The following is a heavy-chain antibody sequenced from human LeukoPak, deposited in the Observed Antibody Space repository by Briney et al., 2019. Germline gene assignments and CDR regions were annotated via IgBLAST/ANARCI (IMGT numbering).Heavy chain of an antibody. CDR3: ARLDASGLDY. D-gene: IGHD6-19*01. CDR1: GFTFSSYS. Sequence: GGSLRLSCAVSGFTFSSYSMNWVRQAPGKGLEWVSYISSSSSTIHYADSVKGRFTTSRDNAKNSLYLQMNSLRAEDTAVYYCARLDASGLDYWGQGTLVTVSS. V-gene: IGHV3-48*01. CDR2: ISSSSSTI. J-gene: IGHJ4*02.